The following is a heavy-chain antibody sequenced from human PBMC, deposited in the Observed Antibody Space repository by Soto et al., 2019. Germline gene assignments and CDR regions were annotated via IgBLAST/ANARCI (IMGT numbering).Heavy chain of an antibody. Sequence: PSETLSLTCAVYGGSFSGYYWTWIRQPPGTGLEWIGEINHSGSTNYNPSLKSRVTISVDTSKNQFSLKLSSVTAADTAVYYCARVLGYGSGGYARYWYYYYGMDVWGQGTTVT. CDR1: GGSFSGYY. D-gene: IGHD3-10*01. V-gene: IGHV4-34*01. CDR2: INHSGST. J-gene: IGHJ6*02. CDR3: ARVLGYGSGGYARYWYYYYGMDV.